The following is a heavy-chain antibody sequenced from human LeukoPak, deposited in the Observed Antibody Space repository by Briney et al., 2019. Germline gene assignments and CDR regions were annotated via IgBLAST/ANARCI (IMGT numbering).Heavy chain of an antibody. J-gene: IGHJ3*02. CDR2: IYHSGRT. CDR1: GYSISSGYY. D-gene: IGHD1-26*01. CDR3: ARGGVGANEWVDAFDI. V-gene: IGHV4-38-2*02. Sequence: PSETLSLTCTVSGYSISSGYYWGWIRQPPGKGLEWIGSIYHSGRTFYNPSLKSRVTISVDTSKNQFSLKLSSVTAADTAVYYCARGGVGANEWVDAFDIWGQGTMVTVSS.